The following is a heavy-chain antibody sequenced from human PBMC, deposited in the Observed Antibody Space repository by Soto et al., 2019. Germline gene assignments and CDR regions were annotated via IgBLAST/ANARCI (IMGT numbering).Heavy chain of an antibody. Sequence: PSETLSLTCAVYGGSFSGYYWSWIRQPPGKGLEWIGEINHSGSTNYNPSLKSRVTISVDTSKNQFSLKLSSVTAADTAVYHCARGNGDYFDYWGQGTLVTVSS. V-gene: IGHV4-34*01. D-gene: IGHD4-17*01. J-gene: IGHJ4*02. CDR3: ARGNGDYFDY. CDR1: GGSFSGYY. CDR2: INHSGST.